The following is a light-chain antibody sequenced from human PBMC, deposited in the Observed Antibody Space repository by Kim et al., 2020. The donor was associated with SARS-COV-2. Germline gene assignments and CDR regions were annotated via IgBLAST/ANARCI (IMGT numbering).Light chain of an antibody. CDR2: FAS. CDR3: QQLNSYPRT. CDR1: QGIGGY. Sequence: DIQLTQSPSILSAYVGDRVIITCRASQGIGGYLAWYQHKPGKAPKLLIYFASTLQGGVPSRFSGSGSGTEFTLTISSLQPDDFATYYCQQLNSYPRTFGQGTKVDIK. V-gene: IGKV1-9*01. J-gene: IGKJ1*01.